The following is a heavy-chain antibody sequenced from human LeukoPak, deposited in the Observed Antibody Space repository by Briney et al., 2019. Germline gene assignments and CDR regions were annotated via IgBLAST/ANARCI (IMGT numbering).Heavy chain of an antibody. V-gene: IGHV4-59*01. J-gene: IGHJ4*02. CDR3: ARDNYDSGFDY. CDR1: GGSISSYY. Sequence: SSETLSLTCTVSGGSISSYYWSWIRQPPGKGLEWIGYIYYSGSTNYNPSLKSRVTISVDTSKNQFSLKLSSVTAADTAVYYCARDNYDSGFDYWGQGTLVTVSS. CDR2: IYYSGST. D-gene: IGHD3-22*01.